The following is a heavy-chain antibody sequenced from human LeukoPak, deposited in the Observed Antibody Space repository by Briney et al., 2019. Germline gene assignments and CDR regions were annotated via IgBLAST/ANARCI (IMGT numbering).Heavy chain of an antibody. Sequence: PSETLSLTCTVSGGSISSYYWSWIRQPPGKGLVWIGYIYYSGSTNYNPSLKSRVTISVDTSKNQFSLKLSSVTAADTAVYYCATRIAAAGPGRYFDLWGRGTLVTVSS. CDR1: GGSISSYY. V-gene: IGHV4-59*01. J-gene: IGHJ2*01. D-gene: IGHD6-13*01. CDR3: ATRIAAAGPGRYFDL. CDR2: IYYSGST.